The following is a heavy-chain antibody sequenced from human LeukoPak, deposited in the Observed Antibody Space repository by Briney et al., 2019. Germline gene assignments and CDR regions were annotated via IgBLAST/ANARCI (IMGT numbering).Heavy chain of an antibody. CDR2: IIPIFGTA. V-gene: IGHV1-69*13. D-gene: IGHD3-9*01. Sequence: ASVKVSCKASGGTFSSYAISWARQAPGQGLEWMGGIIPIFGTANYAQKFQGRVTITADESTSTAYMELSSLRSEDTAVYYCARGPPLTATILGNWFDPWGQGTLVTVSS. CDR3: ARGPPLTATILGNWFDP. CDR1: GGTFSSYA. J-gene: IGHJ5*02.